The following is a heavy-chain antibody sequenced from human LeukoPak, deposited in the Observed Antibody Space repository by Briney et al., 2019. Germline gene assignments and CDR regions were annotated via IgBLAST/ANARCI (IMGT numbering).Heavy chain of an antibody. CDR1: GFTFSTYA. D-gene: IGHD3-16*01. Sequence: GRSLRLSCAASGFTFSTYAMHWVRQAPGKGLEWVAVISYDGSSKYYADSVKGRFTISRDNSKNSLYLQMNSLRAEDTAVYYCARDPWGSGSAPTDYWGQGTLVTVSS. CDR2: ISYDGSSK. CDR3: ARDPWGSGSAPTDY. V-gene: IGHV3-30*04. J-gene: IGHJ4*02.